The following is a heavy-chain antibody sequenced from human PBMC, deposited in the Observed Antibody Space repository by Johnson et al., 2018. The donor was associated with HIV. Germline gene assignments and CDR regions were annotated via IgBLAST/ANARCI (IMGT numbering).Heavy chain of an antibody. CDR1: GFTFSKAW. J-gene: IGHJ3*02. Sequence: EVHLVESGGGVVQPGGSLRLSCVASGFTFSKAWMTWVRQAPGKGLEWVGSMKSKNEGGTTDYAAPVKGRFTISRNDSKTTLYLQMNSLNTEDTGKYYCATARNRLWSSSGWTGFWAFDIWGQGTTVTVSS. CDR3: ATARNRLWSSSGWTGFWAFDI. V-gene: IGHV3-15*01. D-gene: IGHD6-19*01. CDR2: MKSKNEGGTT.